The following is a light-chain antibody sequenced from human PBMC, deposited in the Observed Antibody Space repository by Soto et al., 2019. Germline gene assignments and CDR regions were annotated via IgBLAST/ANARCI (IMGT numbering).Light chain of an antibody. V-gene: IGKV3-15*01. CDR1: QSVRSN. CDR3: HQYNDWPPVYT. CDR2: GAS. Sequence: DIVMTQSPATLSLSPGERATLSCGASQSVRSNLAWYQQKPGQVPRLVMYGASTRAPGIPARFSGSGFGTEFTLTISSLQSEDFAVYYCHQYNDWPPVYTFGQGTKLEIK. J-gene: IGKJ2*01.